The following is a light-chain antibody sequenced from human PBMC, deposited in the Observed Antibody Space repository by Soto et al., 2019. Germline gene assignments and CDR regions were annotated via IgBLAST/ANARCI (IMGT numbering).Light chain of an antibody. CDR1: SSDVGAYNY. Sequence: QSALTQPPSASGSPGQSVTISCTGTSSDVGAYNYVSWYQQHPGKAPKLMIYDVSNRPSGVPDRFSGSKSGNTASLTVSGLQAEDEADFYWISYAGSSIWVFGGGTKLTVL. V-gene: IGLV2-8*01. J-gene: IGLJ3*02. CDR2: DVS. CDR3: ISYAGSSIWV.